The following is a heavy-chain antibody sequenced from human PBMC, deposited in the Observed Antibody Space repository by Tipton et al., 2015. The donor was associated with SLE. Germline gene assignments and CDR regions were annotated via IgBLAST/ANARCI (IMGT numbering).Heavy chain of an antibody. V-gene: IGHV4-59*11. CDR1: GASMSSHY. Sequence: TLSLTCTVSGASMSSHYWSWIRQPPGKGLEWIGYINYLGNTDYNPSLKRRVTISADTSKSQFSFTLNFVTAADTAVYYCARDWGGEALDFWGQGTLVTVSS. CDR3: ARDWGGEALDF. J-gene: IGHJ4*02. D-gene: IGHD2-21*01. CDR2: INYLGNT.